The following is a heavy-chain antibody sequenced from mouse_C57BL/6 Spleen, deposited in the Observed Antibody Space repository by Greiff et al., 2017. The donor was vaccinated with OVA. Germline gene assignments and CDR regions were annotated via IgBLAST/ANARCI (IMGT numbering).Heavy chain of an antibody. Sequence: QVQLKQPGAELVKPGASVKLSCKASGYTFTSYWMQWVKQRPGQGLEWIGEIDPSDSYTNYNQKFKGKATLTVDTSSSTAYMQLSSLTSEDSAVYYCARRGYDDYDERVYFDYWGQGTTLTVSS. CDR3: ARRGYDDYDERVYFDY. CDR2: IDPSDSYT. CDR1: GYTFTSYW. J-gene: IGHJ2*01. D-gene: IGHD2-4*01. V-gene: IGHV1-50*01.